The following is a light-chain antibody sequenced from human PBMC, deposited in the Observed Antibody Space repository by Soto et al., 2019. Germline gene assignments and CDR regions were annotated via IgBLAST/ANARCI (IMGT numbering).Light chain of an antibody. CDR1: QDITNY. CDR3: QQYDDLPLT. V-gene: IGKV1-33*01. Sequence: DIQMTQSPSSLSASVGDRVTITCQASQDITNYLSWYQQKPGKAPKLLIYDASNLEIGVPSRFSGRGSGTDFSLTITSLQPEDFATYFCQQYDDLPLTFGGGTMVDVK. CDR2: DAS. J-gene: IGKJ4*01.